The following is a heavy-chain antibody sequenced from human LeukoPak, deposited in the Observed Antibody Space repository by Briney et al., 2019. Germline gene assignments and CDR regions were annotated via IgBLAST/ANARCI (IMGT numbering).Heavy chain of an antibody. Sequence: GRSLRLSCAASGCTFSSYAMSWVHQAPGKGLEWVSAISGSGGGTYYTDSVKGRFTISRDNSKNILYLQMNSLRAEDTAVYYCAKRNYDFWSGYYRRAENHFDYWGQGTLVTVSS. J-gene: IGHJ4*02. V-gene: IGHV3-23*01. CDR3: AKRNYDFWSGYYRRAENHFDY. CDR1: GCTFSSYA. D-gene: IGHD3-3*01. CDR2: ISGSGGGT.